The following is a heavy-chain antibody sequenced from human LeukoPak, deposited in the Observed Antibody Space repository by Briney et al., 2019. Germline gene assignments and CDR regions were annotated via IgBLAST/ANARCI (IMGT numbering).Heavy chain of an antibody. D-gene: IGHD4-17*01. CDR2: ISWNSGSI. CDR1: GFTFDDYA. J-gene: IGHJ4*02. Sequence: GGSLRLSCAATGFTFDDYAMHWVRHAPGKGLEWVSGISWNSGSIVYADSVKGRFTISRDNAKNSLYLQMNSLRAEDTALYYCAKDISYGDYAFDYWGQGTLVTVSS. CDR3: AKDISYGDYAFDY. V-gene: IGHV3-9*01.